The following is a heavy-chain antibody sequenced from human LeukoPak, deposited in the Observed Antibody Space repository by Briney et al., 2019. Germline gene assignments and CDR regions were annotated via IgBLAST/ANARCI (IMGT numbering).Heavy chain of an antibody. D-gene: IGHD5-18*01. Sequence: GESLKISCKGSGYSFTSYWIGWVRPMPGKGLEWMGIIYPGDSDTRYSPSFQGQVTISADKSISTAYLQWSSLKASDTAMYYCARGPEVQLWSEIFDCWGQGTLVTVSS. CDR3: ARGPEVQLWSEIFDC. CDR1: GYSFTSYW. CDR2: IYPGDSDT. V-gene: IGHV5-51*01. J-gene: IGHJ4*02.